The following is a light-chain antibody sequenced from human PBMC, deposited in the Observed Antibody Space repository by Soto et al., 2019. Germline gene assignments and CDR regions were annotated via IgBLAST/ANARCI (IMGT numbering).Light chain of an antibody. J-gene: IGLJ2*01. Sequence: QSVLTQPPSASGSPGQSVTISCAGTSRDVGGYNFVSWYQQHPGKVPKLMIYEVIKRPSGVPDRFSGSKSGNTASLTVSGLHAEDEADYYCSSYSGSDNFVVFGGGTKLTVL. V-gene: IGLV2-8*01. CDR2: EVI. CDR3: SSYSGSDNFVV. CDR1: SRDVGGYNF.